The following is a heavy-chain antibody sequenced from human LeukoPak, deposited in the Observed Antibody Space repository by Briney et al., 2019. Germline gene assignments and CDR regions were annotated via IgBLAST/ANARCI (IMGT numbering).Heavy chain of an antibody. Sequence: PSETLSLTCAVHGGSFSGYHWNWIRQTPEKGLEWIGEINDRGRTNYNPSLKSRVSLSVDTSRKEFSLKLSAVTAADTAVYYCARDPTTVTTLPYYFDFWGQGTLVTVSS. CDR3: ARDPTTVTTLPYYFDF. D-gene: IGHD4-17*01. V-gene: IGHV4-34*01. J-gene: IGHJ4*02. CDR2: INDRGRT. CDR1: GGSFSGYH.